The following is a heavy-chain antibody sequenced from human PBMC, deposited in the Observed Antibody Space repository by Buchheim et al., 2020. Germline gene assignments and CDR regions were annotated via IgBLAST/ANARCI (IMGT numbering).Heavy chain of an antibody. D-gene: IGHD4/OR15-4a*01. CDR3: LREGVLTHLDY. V-gene: IGHV1-3*01. Sequence: QVQFVQSGAEVKKPGASVKVSCKASGYTFTSFAIHWVRQAPGQRLEWMGWITAGNGDTKYSQRLQGRLTLTTDTSASTAYMELSGLRSEDTAVYYCLREGVLTHLDYWGQGTL. J-gene: IGHJ4*02. CDR1: GYTFTSFA. CDR2: ITAGNGDT.